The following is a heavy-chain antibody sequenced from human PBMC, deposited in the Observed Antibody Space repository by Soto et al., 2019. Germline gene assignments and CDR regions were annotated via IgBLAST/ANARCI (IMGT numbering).Heavy chain of an antibody. CDR2: ISSSGSTI. D-gene: IGHD4-17*01. CDR1: GFTFSSYE. J-gene: IGHJ4*02. CDR3: ARDDYGDYALYFDY. V-gene: IGHV3-48*03. Sequence: PGGSLRLSCAASGFTFSSYEMNWVRQAPGKGLEWVSYISSSGSTIYYADSVKGRFTISRDNAKNSLYLQMNSLRAEDTAVYYCARDDYGDYALYFDYWGQGTLVTVSS.